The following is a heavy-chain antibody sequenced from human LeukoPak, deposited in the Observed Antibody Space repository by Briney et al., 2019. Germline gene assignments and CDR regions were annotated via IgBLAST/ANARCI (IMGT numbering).Heavy chain of an antibody. CDR3: ANANCGGDCYSGFADY. Sequence: GGSLRLSCAASGFTFSRYGMHWVRQAPGKGLEWVAVISYDGSNTYYADSVKGRFTISRDNSKNTLYLQMNSLRAEDTAVYYCANANCGGDCYSGFADYWGQGTLVTVSS. CDR1: GFTFSRYG. D-gene: IGHD2-21*02. V-gene: IGHV3-30*18. CDR2: ISYDGSNT. J-gene: IGHJ4*02.